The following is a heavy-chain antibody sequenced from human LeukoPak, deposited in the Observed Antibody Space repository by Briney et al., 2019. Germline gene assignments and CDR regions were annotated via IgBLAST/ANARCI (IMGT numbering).Heavy chain of an antibody. D-gene: IGHD5-12*01. Sequence: ASVKVSCKASGYTFTGYYMHWVRQAPGQGLELMGWINPNSGGTSYAQKFQGRVTMTRDTSVSTAYMELSRLRSDVTAVYYCARYSGYDEPFEYWGQGTLVTVSS. J-gene: IGHJ4*02. CDR1: GYTFTGYY. V-gene: IGHV1-2*02. CDR3: ARYSGYDEPFEY. CDR2: INPNSGGT.